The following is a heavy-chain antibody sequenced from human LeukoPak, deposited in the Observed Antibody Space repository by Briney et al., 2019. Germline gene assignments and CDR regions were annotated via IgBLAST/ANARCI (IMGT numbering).Heavy chain of an antibody. CDR3: ARHDLPVGCTSSSCPYGSWFDS. Sequence: GESLKISCKGSGYIFTNYWIAWVRQMPGKGLEWMGIINPVNSDTTYSPSFRGQVTLSVDKSVETAYLQWSSLEASDTATYYCARHDLPVGCTSSSCPYGSWFDSWGRGTQVTVSP. CDR1: GYIFTNYW. V-gene: IGHV5-51*01. J-gene: IGHJ5*01. D-gene: IGHD2-2*01. CDR2: INPVNSDT.